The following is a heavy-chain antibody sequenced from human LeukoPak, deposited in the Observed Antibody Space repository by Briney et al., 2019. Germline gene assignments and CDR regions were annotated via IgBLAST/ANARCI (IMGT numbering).Heavy chain of an antibody. CDR1: GGSISSSSYY. V-gene: IGHV4-39*01. D-gene: IGHD3-3*01. CDR2: IYYSGTT. Sequence: SETLSLTCTVSGGSISSSSYYWGWIRQPPGTGLEWIGSIYYSGTTYYNPSLKSRVAISVDTSKNQFSLKLSSVTAADTAVYYCARGWDSYYDFWSGYWTHWFDPWGQGTLVTVSS. CDR3: ARGWDSYYDFWSGYWTHWFDP. J-gene: IGHJ5*02.